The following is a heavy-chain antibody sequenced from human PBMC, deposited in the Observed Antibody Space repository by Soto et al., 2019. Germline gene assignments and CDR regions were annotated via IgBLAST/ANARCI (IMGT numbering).Heavy chain of an antibody. J-gene: IGHJ4*02. CDR2: ITGSCFST. CDR3: AKDPKSAVAGTGITV. Sequence: HPGGSLRLSWAASGFTFSSYAISWVRQAPGKGLEWVSAITGSCFSTYYSYSVKVRFTISRDNSKNTLYLQMNSLRAEDTPVYYCAKDPKSAVAGTGITVWGQGTLVTVSS. V-gene: IGHV3-23*01. CDR1: GFTFSSYA. D-gene: IGHD6-13*01.